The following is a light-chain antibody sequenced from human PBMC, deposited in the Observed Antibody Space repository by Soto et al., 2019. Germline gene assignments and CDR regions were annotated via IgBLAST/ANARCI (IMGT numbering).Light chain of an antibody. CDR3: QQRYNWPSLT. CDR2: AAS. V-gene: IGKV3D-20*02. CDR1: QSVSSSY. J-gene: IGKJ4*01. Sequence: EIVLTQSPGTLSLSPGERATLSCRASQSVSSSYLAWYQQRPGQAPRLLIYAASSRATGIPDRFSGSGSGTDFTLTISSLEPEDFAVYYCQQRYNWPSLTFGGGTKVEIK.